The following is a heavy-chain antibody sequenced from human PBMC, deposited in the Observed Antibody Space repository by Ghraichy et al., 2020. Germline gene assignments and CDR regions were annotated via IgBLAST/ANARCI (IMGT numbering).Heavy chain of an antibody. CDR3: AKERGFTFDH. J-gene: IGHJ4*02. V-gene: IGHV3-23*01. D-gene: IGHD5-12*01. CDR2: ISGTGLST. Sequence: GGSLRLSCAASGFTFSSYAMSWVRQAPGKGLEWVSGISGTGLSTHYAESVKGRVTISRDNSKNTLSLQMNSLRAEDMAVYFCAKERGFTFDHWGQGALVTVSS. CDR1: GFTFSSYA.